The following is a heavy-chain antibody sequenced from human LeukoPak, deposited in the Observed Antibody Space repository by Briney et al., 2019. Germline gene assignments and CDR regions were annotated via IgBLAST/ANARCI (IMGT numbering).Heavy chain of an antibody. CDR2: ISAYNGNT. J-gene: IGHJ4*02. CDR1: GYTFTSYG. D-gene: IGHD3-3*01. V-gene: IGHV1-18*01. Sequence: GASVKVSCKASGYTFTSYGISWVRQAPGQGLEWLGWISAYNGNTNFAQKIQGRVTMTTDTSTSTAYMELRSLRSDDTAVYYCARAPSDDFWSFYQDYWGQGTLATVSS. CDR3: ARAPSDDFWSFYQDY.